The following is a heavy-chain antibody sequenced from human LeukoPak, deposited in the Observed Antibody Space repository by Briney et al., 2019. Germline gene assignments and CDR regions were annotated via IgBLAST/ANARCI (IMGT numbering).Heavy chain of an antibody. J-gene: IGHJ4*02. CDR1: GYSISSGYY. Sequence: SETLSLTCAVSGYSISSGYYWGWIRQPPGKGLEWIGSIYHSGSTYYNPSLKSRVTISIDTSKNQFSLKLNSVTAADTAVHYCAGGIVGVHAYWGQGTLVTASS. D-gene: IGHD1-26*01. V-gene: IGHV4-38-2*01. CDR2: IYHSGST. CDR3: AGGIVGVHAY.